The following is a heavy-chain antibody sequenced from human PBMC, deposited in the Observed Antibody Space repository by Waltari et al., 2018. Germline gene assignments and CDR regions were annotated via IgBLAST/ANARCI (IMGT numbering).Heavy chain of an antibody. CDR1: GFTFTPAW. Sequence: EVQMVESGGGLVKPGDSLRLPCDAAGFTFTPAWLTWVRQAPGKGLEWVGRIKSKSDGAITDFAAPVRGRFSISRDDSQNMVFLQMNSLRTEDTAVYYCTTLDAPWGGWGHGTLVTVSS. V-gene: IGHV3-15*01. CDR3: TTLDAPWGG. CDR2: IKSKSDGAIT. J-gene: IGHJ4*01. D-gene: IGHD7-27*01.